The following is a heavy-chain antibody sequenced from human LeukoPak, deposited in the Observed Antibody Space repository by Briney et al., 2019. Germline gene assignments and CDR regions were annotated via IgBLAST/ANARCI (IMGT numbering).Heavy chain of an antibody. Sequence: GGSLRLSCAASGFTFSSYAMSWVRQAPGKGLEWVSAISGSDGSTYYADSVKGRFTISRDDSQNTLYLQMNSLSAEDTAVYYCAKVETSGGANCYALDYWGQGTLVTVSS. J-gene: IGHJ4*02. CDR3: AKVETSGGANCYALDY. V-gene: IGHV3-23*01. D-gene: IGHD2-2*01. CDR1: GFTFSSYA. CDR2: ISGSDGST.